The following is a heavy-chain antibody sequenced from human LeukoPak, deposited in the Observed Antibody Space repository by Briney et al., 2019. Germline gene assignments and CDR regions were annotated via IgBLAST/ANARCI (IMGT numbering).Heavy chain of an antibody. J-gene: IGHJ4*02. D-gene: IGHD3-9*01. V-gene: IGHV3-30-3*01. CDR2: ISYDGSNK. CDR3: ASPHYDILTGYYHARRSGYYFDY. CDR1: GFTFSSYA. Sequence: PGGSLRLSCAASGFTFSSYAMHWVRQAPGKGLEWVAVISYDGSNKYYADSVKGRFTISRDNSKNTLYLQMNSLRAEDTAVYYCASPHYDILTGYYHARRSGYYFDYWGQGTLVTVSS.